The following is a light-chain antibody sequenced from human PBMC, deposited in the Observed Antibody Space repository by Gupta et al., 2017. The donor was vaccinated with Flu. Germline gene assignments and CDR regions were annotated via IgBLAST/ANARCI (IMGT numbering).Light chain of an antibody. CDR3: AAWDDSLSGWV. CDR2: RNN. CDR1: SSNIGSNY. J-gene: IGLJ3*02. V-gene: IGLV1-47*01. Sequence: QSALTQPPSAPGTPGQRVTISCSGSSSNIGSNYVYWYQQLPGQAPKLLIYRNNQRPSGVPDRFSGSKSGTSASLTITGLQSEDEADYYCAAWDDSLSGWVFGGGTKLTVL.